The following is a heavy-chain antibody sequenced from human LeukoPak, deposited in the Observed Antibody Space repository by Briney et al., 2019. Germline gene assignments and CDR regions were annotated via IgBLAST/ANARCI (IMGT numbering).Heavy chain of an antibody. CDR3: ARDQGDSSSAGLDY. CDR2: ISYDGSNK. CDR1: GFTFSSYG. Sequence: GGSLRLSCAASGFTFSSYGMHWVRQAPGKGLEWVAVISYDGSNKYYADSVKGRFTISRDNSKNTLYLQMNSLRAEDTAVYYCARDQGDSSSAGLDYWGQGTLVTVSS. D-gene: IGHD6-6*01. J-gene: IGHJ4*02. V-gene: IGHV3-30*03.